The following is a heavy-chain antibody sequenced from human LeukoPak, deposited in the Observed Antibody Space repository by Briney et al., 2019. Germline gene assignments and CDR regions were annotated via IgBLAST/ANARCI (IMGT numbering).Heavy chain of an antibody. V-gene: IGHV3-30*02. J-gene: IGHJ4*02. CDR1: GFTFSSYG. D-gene: IGHD4/OR15-4a*01. CDR2: IRYDGSNK. Sequence: GGSLRLSCAASGFTFSSYGMHWVRQAPGKGLEWVAFIRYDGSNKYYADSVKGRFTISRDNSKNTLYLQMNSLRAEDTAVYYCAKDLRTKAYGGPKEVEYWGQGTLVTVSS. CDR3: AKDLRTKAYGGPKEVEY.